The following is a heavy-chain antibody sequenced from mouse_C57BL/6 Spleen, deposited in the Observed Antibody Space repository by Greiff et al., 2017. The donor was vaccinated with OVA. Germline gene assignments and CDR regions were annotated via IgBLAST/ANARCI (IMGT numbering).Heavy chain of an antibody. D-gene: IGHD2-3*01. CDR3: ASYDGYPGWFAY. V-gene: IGHV1-72*01. J-gene: IGHJ3*01. CDR1: GYTFTSYW. Sequence: VQLQQPGAELVKPGASVKLSCKASGYTFTSYWMHWVKQRPGRGLEWIGRIAPNSGGTQYNEKFKSKATLTVDKPSSTAYMQLSSLTSEDSAVYYCASYDGYPGWFAYWGQGTLVPVSA. CDR2: IAPNSGGT.